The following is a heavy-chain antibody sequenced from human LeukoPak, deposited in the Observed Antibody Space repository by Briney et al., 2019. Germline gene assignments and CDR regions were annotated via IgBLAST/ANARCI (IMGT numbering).Heavy chain of an antibody. V-gene: IGHV3-48*03. CDR1: GFTFSIYQ. Sequence: PGGSLRLSCAASGFTFSIYQINWVRQAPGKGLEWVSYISSSGSTIYYADSVKRRFTISRDNAKNSLYLQMNSLRDEDTAVYYCARGKRGYGSYWGQGTLVTVSS. D-gene: IGHD3-10*01. CDR3: ARGKRGYGSY. CDR2: ISSSGSTI. J-gene: IGHJ4*02.